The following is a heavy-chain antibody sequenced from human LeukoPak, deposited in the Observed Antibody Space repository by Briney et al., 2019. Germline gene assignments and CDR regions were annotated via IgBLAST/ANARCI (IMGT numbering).Heavy chain of an antibody. V-gene: IGHV4-59*12. D-gene: IGHD3-22*01. Sequence: SETLSLTCTVSGGSISSYYWSWIRQPPGKGLEWIGYIYYSGSTNYNPSLKSRVTISVDTSKNQFSLKLSSVTAADTAVYYCARDDYYYDTPSRAFDNWGQGTMVTVSS. CDR1: GGSISSYY. J-gene: IGHJ3*02. CDR2: IYYSGST. CDR3: ARDDYYYDTPSRAFDN.